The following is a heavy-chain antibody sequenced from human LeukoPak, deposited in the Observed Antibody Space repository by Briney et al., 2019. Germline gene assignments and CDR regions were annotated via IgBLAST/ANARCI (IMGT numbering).Heavy chain of an antibody. V-gene: IGHV3-30*04. Sequence: GGPLRLSCAASGFTFSNYAMHWVRQAPGKGLEWVAVISYHGSSKYYADSVKGRFTISRDNSKNTLYLQMNSLSAEDTAVYYCARVLTDGSNWHDAFDVWGQGTMVTVSS. CDR1: GFTFSNYA. CDR3: ARVLTDGSNWHDAFDV. D-gene: IGHD6-13*01. J-gene: IGHJ3*01. CDR2: ISYHGSSK.